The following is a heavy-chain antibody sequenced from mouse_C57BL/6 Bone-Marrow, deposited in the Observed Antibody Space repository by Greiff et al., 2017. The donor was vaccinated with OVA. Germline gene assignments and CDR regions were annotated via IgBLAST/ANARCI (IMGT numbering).Heavy chain of an antibody. CDR2: ISSGSSTI. Sequence: EVQRVESGGGLVKPGGSLKLSCAASGFTFSDYGMHWVRQAPEKGLEWVAYISSGSSTIYYADTVKGRFTISRDNAKNTLFLQMTSLRSEDTAMYYCAGENAGRGGYFDVWGTGTTVTVSS. J-gene: IGHJ1*03. V-gene: IGHV5-17*01. CDR1: GFTFSDYG. CDR3: AGENAGRGGYFDV.